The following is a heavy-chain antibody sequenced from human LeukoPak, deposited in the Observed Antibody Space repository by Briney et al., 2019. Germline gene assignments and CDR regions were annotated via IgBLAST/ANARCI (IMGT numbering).Heavy chain of an antibody. D-gene: IGHD3-16*01. CDR1: GFTFSDYY. Sequence: PGGSLRLSCAASGFTFSDYYMSWIRQAPGKGLEWVSSISSSSSYIYYADSVKGRFTISRDNAKNTLNLQMNSLRAEDTAVYYCTTDPNMISIGGVMVWGQGTLVTVSS. CDR3: TTDPNMISIGGVMV. J-gene: IGHJ4*02. V-gene: IGHV3-11*06. CDR2: ISSSSSYI.